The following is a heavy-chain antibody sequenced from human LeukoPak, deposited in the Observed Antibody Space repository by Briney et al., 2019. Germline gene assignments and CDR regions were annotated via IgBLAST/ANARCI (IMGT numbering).Heavy chain of an antibody. V-gene: IGHV4-4*02. CDR1: GGSISSSNW. D-gene: IGHD6-13*01. J-gene: IGHJ4*02. CDR2: IYHSGST. Sequence: SETLSLTCAVSGGSISSSNWWSWVRQPPGKGLEWIGEIYHSGSTKYNPSLESRVTISVDKSKNQFSLKLSSVTAADTAVYYCARGEGYSSSWYQPHFDYWGQGTLVTVSS. CDR3: ARGEGYSSSWYQPHFDY.